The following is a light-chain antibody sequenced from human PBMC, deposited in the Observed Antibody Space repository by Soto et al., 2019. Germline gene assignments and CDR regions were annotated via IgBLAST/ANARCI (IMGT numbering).Light chain of an antibody. V-gene: IGKV3-15*01. J-gene: IGKJ2*01. CDR3: QQYNNWPPYT. CDR1: QSVSSN. CDR2: GAS. Sequence: EIVMTQSPATLSVSPGERATLSCRASQSVSSNLAWYQQKPGQAPRLLIYGASTRATGIPARFSGSGSGKEFTLTISSLQSEDFAVYYCQQYNNWPPYTFGKGTK.